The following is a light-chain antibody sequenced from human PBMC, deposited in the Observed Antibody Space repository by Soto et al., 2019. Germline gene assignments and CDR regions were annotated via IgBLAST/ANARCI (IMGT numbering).Light chain of an antibody. Sequence: DIQMTQSPSSLSASVGDRVTITCRASQSISSYLNWYQQKPGKAPKLLIYAASSLQSGVPSRFSGSGSRTDFTLTISSLQPEDVATYYCQKYNSARTFGQGTKVDIK. V-gene: IGKV1-27*01. J-gene: IGKJ1*01. CDR3: QKYNSART. CDR2: AAS. CDR1: QSISSY.